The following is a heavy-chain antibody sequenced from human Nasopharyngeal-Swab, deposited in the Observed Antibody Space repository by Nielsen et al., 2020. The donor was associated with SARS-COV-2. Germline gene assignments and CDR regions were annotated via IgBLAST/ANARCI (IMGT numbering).Heavy chain of an antibody. V-gene: IGHV3-23*01. CDR3: AKDRSLYCSSTSCSKKFDA. Sequence: GGSRRLSCAASGFTFSSYAMSWVRQAPGKGLEWVSAISGSGGNTYYADSVKGRFTISRDNSKNTLYLQMNSLRAEDTAVYYCAKDRSLYCSSTSCSKKFDAWGQGTLVTVSS. J-gene: IGHJ4*02. CDR2: ISGSGGNT. CDR1: GFTFSSYA. D-gene: IGHD2-2*01.